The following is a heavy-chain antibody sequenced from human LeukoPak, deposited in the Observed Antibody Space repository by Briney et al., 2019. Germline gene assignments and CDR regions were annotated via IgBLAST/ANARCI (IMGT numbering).Heavy chain of an antibody. J-gene: IGHJ3*02. Sequence: GGSLRLSCAASGFTFSNYWMHWVRQAPGKGLVWVSRINSDGINTSYADSVKGRFTISRDNAKNTLNLQMNSLRAEDTAVYYCAKGDYGGISGGFDIWGQGTMVTVSS. CDR3: AKGDYGGISGGFDI. CDR2: INSDGINT. CDR1: GFTFSNYW. V-gene: IGHV3-74*01. D-gene: IGHD4-23*01.